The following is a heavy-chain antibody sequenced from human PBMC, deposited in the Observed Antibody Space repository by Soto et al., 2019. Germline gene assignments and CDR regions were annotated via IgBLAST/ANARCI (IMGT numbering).Heavy chain of an antibody. J-gene: IGHJ1*01. Sequence: GASVKVSCKASGYTFTSYYMHWVRQAPGQGLEWMGIINPSGGSTSYAQKFQGRVTMTRDTSTSTVYMELSSLRSEDTAVYYCARDRSADRFVQYFQHWGPGTLVTVSS. CDR2: INPSGGST. V-gene: IGHV1-46*01. D-gene: IGHD6-19*01. CDR1: GYTFTSYY. CDR3: ARDRSADRFVQYFQH.